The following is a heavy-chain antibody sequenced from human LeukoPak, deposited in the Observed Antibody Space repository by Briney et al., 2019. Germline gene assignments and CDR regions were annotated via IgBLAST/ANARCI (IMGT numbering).Heavy chain of an antibody. CDR1: GYTFTGYY. CDR3: ARDAGYSGYDRTYGMAV. Sequence: ASVKVSCKASGYTFTGYYMHWVRQAPGQGLEWMGWINPNSGGTNYAQKFQGRVTMTRDTSISTAYMELSRLRSDDTAVYYCARDAGYSGYDRTYGMAVWGQGTTVTVSS. CDR2: INPNSGGT. J-gene: IGHJ6*02. D-gene: IGHD5-12*01. V-gene: IGHV1-2*02.